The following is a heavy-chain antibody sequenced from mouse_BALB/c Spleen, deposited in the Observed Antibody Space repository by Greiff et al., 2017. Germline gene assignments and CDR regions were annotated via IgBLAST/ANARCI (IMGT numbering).Heavy chain of an antibody. V-gene: IGHV5-6*01. CDR2: ISSGGSYT. D-gene: IGHD1-2*01. CDR3: ADYYGYDWFAY. J-gene: IGHJ3*01. Sequence: EVMLVESGGDLVKPGGSLKLSCAASGFTFSSYGMSWVRQTPDKRLEWVATISSGGSYTYYPDSVKGRFTISRDNAKNTLYLQMSSLKSEDTAMYYCADYYGYDWFAYWGQGTLVTVSA. CDR1: GFTFSSYG.